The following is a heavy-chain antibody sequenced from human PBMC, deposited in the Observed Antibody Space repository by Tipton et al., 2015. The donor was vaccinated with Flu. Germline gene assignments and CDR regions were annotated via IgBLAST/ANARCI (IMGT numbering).Heavy chain of an antibody. CDR1: GYSISSGYY. CDR2: IYHGGTT. CDR3: ARDYGDLNWFDP. Sequence: TLSLTCTVSGYSISSGYYWGWIRQPPGKGLEWIASIYHGGTTDYNPSLKGRVTISLDTSRNQFSLKLSSVTAADTAMYYCARDYGDLNWFDPWGQGTLVTVSS. J-gene: IGHJ5*02. V-gene: IGHV4-38-2*02. D-gene: IGHD4-17*01.